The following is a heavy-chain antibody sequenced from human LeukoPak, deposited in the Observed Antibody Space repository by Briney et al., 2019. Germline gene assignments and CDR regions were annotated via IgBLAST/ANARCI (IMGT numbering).Heavy chain of an antibody. CDR3: ARDYCSSTSCYFFDY. J-gene: IGHJ4*02. Sequence: GGSLRLSCAASGFTFDDDGMRWVRQAPGKGLEWVSGINWNGGSTGYADSVKGRFTISRDNAKNSLYLQMNSLRAEDTALYYCARDYCSSTSCYFFDYWGQGTLVTVSS. V-gene: IGHV3-20*04. CDR1: GFTFDDDG. D-gene: IGHD2-2*01. CDR2: INWNGGST.